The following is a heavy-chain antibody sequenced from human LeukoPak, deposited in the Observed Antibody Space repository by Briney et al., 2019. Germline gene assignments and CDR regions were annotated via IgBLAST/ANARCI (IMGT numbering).Heavy chain of an antibody. V-gene: IGHV3-21*01. CDR1: GFTFSSYS. CDR2: ISSSSSYI. CDR3: ARSGYSSGWYPAHFDY. D-gene: IGHD6-19*01. J-gene: IGHJ4*02. Sequence: GGSLRVSCAASGFTFSSYSMNWVRQAPGKGLEWVSSISSSSSYIYYADSVKGRFTISRDNAKNSLYLQMNSLRAEDTAVYYCARSGYSSGWYPAHFDYWGQGTLVTVSS.